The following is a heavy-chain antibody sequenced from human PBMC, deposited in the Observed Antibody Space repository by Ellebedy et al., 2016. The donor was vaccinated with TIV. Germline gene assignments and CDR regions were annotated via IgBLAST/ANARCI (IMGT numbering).Heavy chain of an antibody. CDR1: GFTFRRYG. D-gene: IGHD6-13*01. Sequence: GESLKISXAASGFTFRRYGMHWVRQAPGKGLERVARISSDGSRRNYADSVKDRFTISRDNSKNTLFLHMNILRTEDTAVYYCAKPADPNPGYSASWATYFDYWGQGTLVTVSS. V-gene: IGHV3-30*18. CDR2: ISSDGSRR. CDR3: AKPADPNPGYSASWATYFDY. J-gene: IGHJ4*02.